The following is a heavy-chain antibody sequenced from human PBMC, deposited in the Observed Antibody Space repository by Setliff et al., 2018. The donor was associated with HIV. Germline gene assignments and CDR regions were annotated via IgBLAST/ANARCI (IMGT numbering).Heavy chain of an antibody. CDR3: ARGRGGVGAPWFGY. D-gene: IGHD1-26*01. Sequence: GASVKVSCKASGYSFTDYYMHWVRQAPGQGLEWMGWINPNSGDTNYAQKFQGRVTLTRDTSISTAYMELSRLRSDDTAVYYCARGRGGVGAPWFGYWGQGTLVTVSS. J-gene: IGHJ4*02. V-gene: IGHV1-2*02. CDR1: GYSFTDYY. CDR2: INPNSGDT.